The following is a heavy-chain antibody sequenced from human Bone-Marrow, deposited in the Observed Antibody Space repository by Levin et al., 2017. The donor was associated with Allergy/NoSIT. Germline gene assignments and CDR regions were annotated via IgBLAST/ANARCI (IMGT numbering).Heavy chain of an antibody. V-gene: IGHV1-8*01. CDR3: ASFSSGGSLLFDY. CDR1: GYTFTSYD. Sequence: GGSLRLSCKASGYTFTSYDINWVRQATGQGLEWMGWMNPNSGNTGYAQKFQGRVTMTRNTSISTAYMELSSLRSEDTAVYYCASFSSGGSLLFDYWGQGTLVTVSS. CDR2: MNPNSGNT. D-gene: IGHD2-15*01. J-gene: IGHJ4*02.